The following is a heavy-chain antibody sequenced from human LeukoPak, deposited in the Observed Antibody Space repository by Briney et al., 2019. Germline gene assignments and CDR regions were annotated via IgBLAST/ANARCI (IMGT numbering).Heavy chain of an antibody. J-gene: IGHJ4*02. D-gene: IGHD3-3*01. Sequence: GGSLRLSCAASGFTFSSYWMSWVRQAPGKGLEWVANIKKDGSEKYYVDSVKGRFTISRDNAKTSLYLQMNSLRAEDTAVYYCARVGGVAGRAIDYWGQGTLVTVSS. V-gene: IGHV3-7*01. CDR1: GFTFSSYW. CDR3: ARVGGVAGRAIDY. CDR2: IKKDGSEK.